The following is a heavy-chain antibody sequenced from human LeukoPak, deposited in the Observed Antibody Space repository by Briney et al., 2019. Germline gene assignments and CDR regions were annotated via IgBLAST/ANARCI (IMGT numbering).Heavy chain of an antibody. D-gene: IGHD2-2*02. CDR1: GGTFNKNV. CDR3: ARVQAVGVPVAIDAYYDYGMDV. Sequence: SVKVSCKVSGGTFNKNVISWVRQAPGQGLEWLGRILPIVGVTHHAQKFQGRVTITADFSTTTAYMELSSLRSDDTAVYYCARVQAVGVPVAIDAYYDYGMDVWGQGTTVTVSS. CDR2: ILPIVGVT. V-gene: IGHV1-69*04. J-gene: IGHJ6*02.